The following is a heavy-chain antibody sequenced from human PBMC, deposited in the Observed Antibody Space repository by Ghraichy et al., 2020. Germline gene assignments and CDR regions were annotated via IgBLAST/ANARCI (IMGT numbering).Heavy chain of an antibody. V-gene: IGHV3-64*01. CDR2: ISSDASRT. J-gene: IGHJ4*02. CDR1: GFAFSNSA. CDR3: TTWTGYLNVY. Sequence: GGSLRLSCAASGFAFSNSAMHWVRQAPGMGLEYVSAISSDASRTYYGNSVKGRFTISRDNSKNTLYLQMDSLRPEDMAVYYCTTWTGYLNVYWGQGTLVTVSS. D-gene: IGHD3/OR15-3a*01.